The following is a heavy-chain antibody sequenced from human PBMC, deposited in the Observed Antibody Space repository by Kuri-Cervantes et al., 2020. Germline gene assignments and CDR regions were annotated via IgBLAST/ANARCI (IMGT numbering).Heavy chain of an antibody. CDR3: ARPMVRGASPDY. J-gene: IGHJ4*02. V-gene: IGHV3-13*01. D-gene: IGHD3-10*01. Sequence: GGSLRLSCAASGFTFSSYDMHWVRQATGKGLEWVSAIGTAGDTYYPGSVKGRFTISRDNAKNSLYLQMNSLRDEDTAVYYCARPMVRGASPDYWGQGTLVTVSS. CDR2: IGTAGDT. CDR1: GFTFSSYD.